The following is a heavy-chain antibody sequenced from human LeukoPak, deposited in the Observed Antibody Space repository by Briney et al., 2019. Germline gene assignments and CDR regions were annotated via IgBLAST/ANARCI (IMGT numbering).Heavy chain of an antibody. V-gene: IGHV3-23*01. Sequence: PGGSLRLSCAASGFTFSSYGMTWVRQAPGKGLEWVSGISGSGGSTKHADSVKGRFTISRDNSKNTLYLQMNSLRAEDTAVYYCARSYSSSWYYYYYYMDVWGKGTTVTVSS. CDR1: GFTFSSYG. CDR2: ISGSGGST. J-gene: IGHJ6*03. CDR3: ARSYSSSWYYYYYYMDV. D-gene: IGHD6-13*01.